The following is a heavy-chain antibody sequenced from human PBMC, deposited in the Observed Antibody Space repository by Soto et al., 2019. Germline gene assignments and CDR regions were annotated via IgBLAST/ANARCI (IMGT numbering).Heavy chain of an antibody. CDR3: ARRYCSSTSGYNWFDP. CDR2: IYYSGST. CDR1: GGSISSYY. D-gene: IGHD2-2*01. J-gene: IGHJ5*02. V-gene: IGHV4-59*08. Sequence: QVQLQESGPGLVKPSETLSLTCTVSGGSISSYYWSWIRQPPGKGLEWIGYIYYSGSTNYNPSLKSRVTISVDTSKNQFSLKLSSVTAADTAVYYCARRYCSSTSGYNWFDPWGQGTLVTVSS.